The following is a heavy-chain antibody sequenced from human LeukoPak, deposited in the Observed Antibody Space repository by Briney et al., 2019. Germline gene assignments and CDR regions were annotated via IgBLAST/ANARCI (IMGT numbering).Heavy chain of an antibody. D-gene: IGHD3-3*02. CDR2: ISWNSGSI. J-gene: IGHJ6*03. V-gene: IGHV3-9*01. CDR3: AKDAFHHYYYMDV. CDR1: GFTFSSYG. Sequence: QAGGSLRLSCAASGFTFSSYGMSWVRQAPGKGLEWGSGISWNSGSIVYADSVEGRFTISRVNAKNSLYLQMNSLRAEDTALYYCAKDAFHHYYYMDVWGKGTTVTISS.